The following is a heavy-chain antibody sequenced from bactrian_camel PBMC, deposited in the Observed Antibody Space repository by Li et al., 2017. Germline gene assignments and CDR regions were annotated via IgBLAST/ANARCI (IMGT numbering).Heavy chain of an antibody. Sequence: DVQLVESGGGSVQAGGSLLLSCAVSGYTNCVGWFRQAPGKEREGVAAIYSRGTYYAGSVKGRFTISQDNAKNTVYPQMNSLKPEDTAMYYCAATRGDLFYGARTCGITTNIRYWGQGTQVTVS. V-gene: IGHV3S40*01. CDR3: AATRGDLFYGARTCGITTNIRY. J-gene: IGHJ4*01. CDR2: IYSRGT. D-gene: IGHD3*01. CDR1: GYTNC.